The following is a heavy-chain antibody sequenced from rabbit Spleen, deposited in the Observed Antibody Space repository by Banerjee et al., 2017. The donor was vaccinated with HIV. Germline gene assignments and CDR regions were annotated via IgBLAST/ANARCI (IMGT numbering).Heavy chain of an antibody. V-gene: IGHV1S40*01. CDR1: GFSFSSSYW. Sequence: QSLEESGGDLVKPGASLTLTCTASGFSFSSSYWICWVRQAPGKGLEWIACIYAGSSGFTYFASWAKGRFTISKTSSTTVTLQMTSLTAADTATYFCARDTGSSFSSYGMDLWGQGTLVTVS. CDR3: ARDTGSSFSSYGMDL. D-gene: IGHD8-1*01. J-gene: IGHJ6*01. CDR2: IYAGSSGFT.